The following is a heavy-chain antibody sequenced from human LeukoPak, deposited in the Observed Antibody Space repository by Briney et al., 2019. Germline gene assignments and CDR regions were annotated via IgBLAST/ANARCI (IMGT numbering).Heavy chain of an antibody. CDR1: GGSFSGYY. CDR3: ARTGVRRYCSSTSCQPSFPGSYLAY. Sequence: SETLSLTCAVYGGSFSGYYWSWIRQPPGKGLEWIGEISHSGSTNYNPSLKSRVTISVDTSKNQFSLKLSSVTAADTAVYYCARTGVRRYCSSTSCQPSFPGSYLAYWGQGTLVTVSS. V-gene: IGHV4-34*01. D-gene: IGHD2-2*01. CDR2: ISHSGST. J-gene: IGHJ4*02.